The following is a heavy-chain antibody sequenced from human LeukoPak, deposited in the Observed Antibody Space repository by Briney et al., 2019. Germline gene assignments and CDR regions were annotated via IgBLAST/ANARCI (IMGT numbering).Heavy chain of an antibody. CDR1: GGSINTDY. J-gene: IGHJ5*01. V-gene: IGHV4-59*08. CDR2: INSRGTT. D-gene: IGHD2-21*02. Sequence: SETLSLTCTVSGGSINTDYWSWIRQSPGKGLEWMAYINSRGTTVYNPSLSSRVFISIDTPRNQFSLKLSSVTAADTARYYCARHRGGADWQNWFASWGQGTLVTVSS. CDR3: ARHRGGADWQNWFAS.